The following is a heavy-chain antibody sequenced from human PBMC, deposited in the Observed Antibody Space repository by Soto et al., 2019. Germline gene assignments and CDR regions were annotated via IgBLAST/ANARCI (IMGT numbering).Heavy chain of an antibody. CDR1: GGSISSGGYY. CDR2: IYYSGST. J-gene: IGHJ4*02. V-gene: IGHV4-31*03. CDR3: ARGPGIMAKIDY. Sequence: QVQLLESGPGLVKPSQTLSLTCTVSGGSISSGGYYWSWIRQHPGKGLEWIGYIYYSGSTYYNPSLKSRVTISVDTSKNQFSLKLSCVTAADTAVYYCARGPGIMAKIDYWGQGTLVTVSS. D-gene: IGHD3-16*01.